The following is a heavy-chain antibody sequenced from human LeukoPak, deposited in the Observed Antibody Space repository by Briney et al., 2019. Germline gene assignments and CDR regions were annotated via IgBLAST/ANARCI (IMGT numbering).Heavy chain of an antibody. V-gene: IGHV1-69*13. Sequence: SVKVSCKAFGHTFTSYYMHWVRQAPGQGLEWMGGIIPIFGTTNYAQKFQGRVTITADESTSTAYMELSSLRSEDTAVYYCARDRRWELLRASAFDIWGQGTMVTVSS. D-gene: IGHD1-26*01. CDR1: GHTFTSYY. J-gene: IGHJ3*02. CDR2: IIPIFGTT. CDR3: ARDRRWELLRASAFDI.